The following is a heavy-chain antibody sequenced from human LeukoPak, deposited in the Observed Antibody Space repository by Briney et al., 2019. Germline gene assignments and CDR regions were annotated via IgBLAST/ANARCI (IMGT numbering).Heavy chain of an antibody. D-gene: IGHD1-26*01. Sequence: GGSLRLSCAASGFRFSDHHMEWVRQAPGKGLEWVANIKQDGSEKYFVDSVKGRFTISRDNAKNSLYLQMNSLRAEDTAVYYCARGDSGSSYRLFYFDFWGQGTLVTVSS. CDR1: GFRFSDHH. CDR2: IKQDGSEK. CDR3: ARGDSGSSYRLFYFDF. J-gene: IGHJ4*02. V-gene: IGHV3-7*03.